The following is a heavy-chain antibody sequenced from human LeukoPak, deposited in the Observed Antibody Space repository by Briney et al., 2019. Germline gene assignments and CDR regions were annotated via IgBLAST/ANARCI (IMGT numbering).Heavy chain of an antibody. CDR2: INPNSSGT. CDR3: ARGNGYYYDSSGYSYYYYYMDV. D-gene: IGHD3-22*01. J-gene: IGHJ6*03. CDR1: GYTFTGYS. V-gene: IGHV1-2*06. Sequence: ASVKVSCKASGYTFTGYSMHWVRQAPGQGLEWMGRINPNSSGTNYAQKFQGRVTMTRDTSISTAYMELSRLRSDDTAVYYCARGNGYYYDSSGYSYYYYYMDVWGKGTTVTVSS.